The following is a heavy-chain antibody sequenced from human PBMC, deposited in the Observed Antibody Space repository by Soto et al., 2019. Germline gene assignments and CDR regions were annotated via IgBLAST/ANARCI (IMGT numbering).Heavy chain of an antibody. CDR2: ISYDGSNK. V-gene: IGHV3-30*18. J-gene: IGHJ5*02. D-gene: IGHD2-2*01. CDR3: AKDDRHCSSTSCYRWFDP. CDR1: GFTFSSYG. Sequence: SLRLSCAASGFTFSSYGMHWVRQAPGKGLEWVAVISYDGSNKYYADSVKGRFTISRDNSKNTLYLQMNSLRAEDTAVYYCAKDDRHCSSTSCYRWFDPWGQGTLVTVSS.